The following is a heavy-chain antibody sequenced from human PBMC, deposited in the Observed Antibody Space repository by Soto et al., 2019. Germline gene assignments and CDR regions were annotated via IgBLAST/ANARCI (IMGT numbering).Heavy chain of an antibody. CDR3: AXXXXXXNKRGYFDL. CDR2: IWYDGSNK. V-gene: IGHV3-33*01. CDR1: GFTFSSYG. J-gene: IGHJ2*01. Sequence: QVQLVESGGGVVQPGRSLRLSCAASGFTFSSYGMHWVRQAPGKGLEWVAVIWYDGSNKYYADSVKGRFTISRDNSKNTLXLXXNSLRAEDTAVYYCAXXXXXXNKRGYFDLWGRGTLVTVSS.